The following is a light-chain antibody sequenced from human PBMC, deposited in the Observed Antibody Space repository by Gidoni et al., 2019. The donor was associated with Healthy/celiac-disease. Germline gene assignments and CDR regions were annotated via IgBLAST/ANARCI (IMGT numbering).Light chain of an antibody. CDR1: QSIGSS. V-gene: IGKV6-21*01. Sequence: EIVLTKSPDFQSVTPKEKVTITCRASQSIGSSLHWYQQKPDQSPKLLIKYASQSFSGVPSRFSGSGSGTDFTLTINSLEAAAAATYYCHQSSSLPWTFGQGTKVEIK. CDR2: YAS. CDR3: HQSSSLPWT. J-gene: IGKJ1*01.